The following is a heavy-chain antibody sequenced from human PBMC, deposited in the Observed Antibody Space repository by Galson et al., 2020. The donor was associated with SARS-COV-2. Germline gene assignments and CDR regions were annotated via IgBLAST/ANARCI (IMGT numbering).Heavy chain of an antibody. CDR1: GFTFSSYW. Sequence: GGSLRLSCAASGFTFSSYWMHWVRQAPGKGLVWVSRINSDGSSTSYADSVKGRFTISRDNAKNTLYLQMNSLRAEDTAVYYCARDSPLGMEWVDGMDVWAKGPRSPSP. CDR3: ARDSPLGMEWVDGMDV. CDR2: INSDGSST. V-gene: IGHV3-74*01. J-gene: IGHJ6*02. D-gene: IGHD3-3*01.